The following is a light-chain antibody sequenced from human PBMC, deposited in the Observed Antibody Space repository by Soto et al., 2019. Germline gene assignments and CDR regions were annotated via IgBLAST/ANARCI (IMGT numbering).Light chain of an antibody. J-gene: IGKJ5*01. V-gene: IGKV2-24*01. CDR2: KIS. CDR3: MQATHFPPIT. CDR1: QSLLQTNGNTY. Sequence: DIVMTQSPLSLPVTPGEPASISCRSSQSLLQTNGNTYLSWLHQRPGQPPRLLIYKISNLFSGVPDRFSGSGAGTDFTLKISRVEAEDVGVYFCMQATHFPPITFGQGTRLEIK.